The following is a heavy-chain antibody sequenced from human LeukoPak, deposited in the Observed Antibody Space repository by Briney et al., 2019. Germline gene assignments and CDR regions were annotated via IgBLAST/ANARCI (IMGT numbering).Heavy chain of an antibody. J-gene: IGHJ4*02. V-gene: IGHV6-1*01. Sequence: SQTLSLTCAISGESVSSNRVAWNWIRQSPSRGPEWLGRTYYRSKWFNDYAVSVISRITINPDTSKNQLSLHLNSVTPEDTAVYYCARASRASNSLPLDYRGQGTLVTVSS. CDR3: ARASRASNSLPLDY. CDR2: TYYRSKWFN. D-gene: IGHD4-11*01. CDR1: GESVSSNRVA.